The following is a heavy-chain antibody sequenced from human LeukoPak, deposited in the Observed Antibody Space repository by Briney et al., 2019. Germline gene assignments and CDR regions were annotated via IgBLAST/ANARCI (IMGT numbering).Heavy chain of an antibody. Sequence: SVKVSCKASGYTFTSYDINWVRQATGQGLEWMGRIIPILGIANYAQKFQGRVTITADKSTSTAYMELSSLRSEDTAVYYCAIGRMSYYDSNPGYVAFDIWGQGTMVTVSS. CDR1: GYTFTSYD. CDR3: AIGRMSYYDSNPGYVAFDI. V-gene: IGHV1-69*04. D-gene: IGHD3-22*01. J-gene: IGHJ3*02. CDR2: IIPILGIA.